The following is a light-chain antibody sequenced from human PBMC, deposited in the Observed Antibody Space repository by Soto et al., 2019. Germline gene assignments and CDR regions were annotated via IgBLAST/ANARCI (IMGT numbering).Light chain of an antibody. CDR1: TSNIGSNY. J-gene: IGLJ3*02. V-gene: IGLV1-47*02. CDR3: AAWDDSLSGWV. CDR2: SNN. Sequence: QSVLTQPPSASVTPGQRVTISCSGSTSNIGSNYVFWYQQLPGTAPKLLIYSNNQRPSGVPDRFSGSKSGTSASLAISGLRSEDEADYYCAAWDDSLSGWVFGGGTKLTVL.